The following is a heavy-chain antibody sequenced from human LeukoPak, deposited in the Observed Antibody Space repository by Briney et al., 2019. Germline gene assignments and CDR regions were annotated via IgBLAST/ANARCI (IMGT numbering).Heavy chain of an antibody. CDR3: AYVVVVPAAIRYYFDY. Sequence: ASVKVSCKASGYTFTSYDINWVRQAPGQGLEWMGSIIPILGIANYAQKFQGRVTITADKSTSTAYMELSSLRSEDTAVYYCAYVVVVPAAIRYYFDYWGQGTLVTVSS. D-gene: IGHD2-2*01. V-gene: IGHV1-69*04. CDR2: IIPILGIA. CDR1: GYTFTSYD. J-gene: IGHJ4*02.